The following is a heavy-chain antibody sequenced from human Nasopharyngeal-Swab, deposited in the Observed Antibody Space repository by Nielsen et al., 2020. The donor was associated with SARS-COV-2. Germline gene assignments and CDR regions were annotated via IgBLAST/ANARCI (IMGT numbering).Heavy chain of an antibody. CDR3: ARDEAGTANSGFDY. D-gene: IGHD1-1*01. J-gene: IGHJ4*02. Sequence: GESLKISCAASGFTFSSYGMHWVRQAPGKGLEWVAFISYDGSNKYYADSVKGRFTISRDNSKNTLYLQMNSLRAEDTAIYYCARDEAGTANSGFDYWGQGTLVTVSS. CDR2: ISYDGSNK. V-gene: IGHV3-30*03. CDR1: GFTFSSYG.